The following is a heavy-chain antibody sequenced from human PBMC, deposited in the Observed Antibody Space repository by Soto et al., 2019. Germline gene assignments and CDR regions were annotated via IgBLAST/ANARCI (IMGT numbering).Heavy chain of an antibody. CDR1: GGSMSSSSYY. CDR3: ARRGLYSSSPFDY. J-gene: IGHJ4*02. D-gene: IGHD6-6*01. V-gene: IGHV4-39*01. Sequence: QLLESGPGLVKPSETLSLTCTVSGGSMSSSSYYWGWIRQPPGKGLEWIGIIYYSGSTYYNPSLKSRVTISVDTSKTQFSLNLSSVTAADTAVYYCARRGLYSSSPFDYWGQGTLVTVSS. CDR2: IYYSGST.